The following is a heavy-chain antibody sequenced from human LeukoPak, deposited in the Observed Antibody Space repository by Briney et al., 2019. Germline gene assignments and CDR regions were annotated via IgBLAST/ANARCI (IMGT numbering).Heavy chain of an antibody. V-gene: IGHV4-31*03. CDR1: GGSISSGGYY. Sequence: SETLSLTCTVSGGSISSGGYYWSWIRQHPRKGLEWIGYIYYSGSTYYNPSLESRVTISVDTSQNQFSLKLSSVTAADTAVYYCARVVGTTWFYYTMDVWGQGTTVTVSS. CDR2: IYYSGST. J-gene: IGHJ6*02. CDR3: ARVVGTTWFYYTMDV. D-gene: IGHD1-7*01.